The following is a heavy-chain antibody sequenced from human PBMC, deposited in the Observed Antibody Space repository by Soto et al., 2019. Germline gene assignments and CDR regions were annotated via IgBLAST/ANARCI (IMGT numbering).Heavy chain of an antibody. CDR1: GGSISSGDYY. J-gene: IGHJ5*02. D-gene: IGHD3-3*01. CDR2: IYYSGST. Sequence: SETLSLTCTVSGGSISSGDYYWSWIRQPPXKGLEWIGYIYYSGSTYYNPSLKSRVTISVDTSKNQFSLKLSSVTAADTAVYYCASQAAYYDFRYNWFDPWGQGTLVTVFS. V-gene: IGHV4-30-4*01. CDR3: ASQAAYYDFRYNWFDP.